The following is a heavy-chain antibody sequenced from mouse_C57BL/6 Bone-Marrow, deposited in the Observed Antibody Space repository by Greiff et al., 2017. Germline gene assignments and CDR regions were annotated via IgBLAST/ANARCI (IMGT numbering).Heavy chain of an antibody. CDR3: ARGYYGSSPGFAY. Sequence: EVQLQQSGPGLVKPSQSLSLTCSVSGYSITSCYYWNWIRQFPGNKLVWMGYISYDGSNNYNPSLKNRISITRDTSKNQFFLKMNSVTTEDSAAYYCARGYYGSSPGFAYWGQGTLVTVSA. V-gene: IGHV3-6*01. D-gene: IGHD1-1*01. CDR1: GYSITSCYY. CDR2: ISYDGSN. J-gene: IGHJ3*01.